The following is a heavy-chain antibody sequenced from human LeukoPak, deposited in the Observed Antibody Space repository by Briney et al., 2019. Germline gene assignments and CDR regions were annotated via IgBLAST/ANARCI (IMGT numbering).Heavy chain of an antibody. CDR1: GFTFSSYS. D-gene: IGHD5-24*01. Sequence: PGGSLRLSCAASGFTFSSYSMNWVRQAPGKGLEWVSSISSSSSYIYYVDSVKSRFTISRDNAKNSLYLQMNSLRAEDTAVYYCARSLWLQCGMDVWGQGTTVTVSS. J-gene: IGHJ6*02. CDR2: ISSSSSYI. V-gene: IGHV3-21*01. CDR3: ARSLWLQCGMDV.